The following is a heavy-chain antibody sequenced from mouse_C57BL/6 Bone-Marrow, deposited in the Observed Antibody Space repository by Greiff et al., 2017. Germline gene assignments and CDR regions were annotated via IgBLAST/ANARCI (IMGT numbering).Heavy chain of an antibody. Sequence: VKLLESGAELARPGASVKLSCKASGYTFTSYGISWVKQRTGQGLEWIGEIFPRSGNTYYNEKFKGKATLTADKSSSTAYMELRSLTSVDSAVYVCARSDDYDYDFDYWGQGTTLTVSS. CDR3: ARSDDYDYDFDY. CDR1: GYTFTSYG. J-gene: IGHJ2*01. V-gene: IGHV1-81*01. CDR2: IFPRSGNT. D-gene: IGHD2-4*01.